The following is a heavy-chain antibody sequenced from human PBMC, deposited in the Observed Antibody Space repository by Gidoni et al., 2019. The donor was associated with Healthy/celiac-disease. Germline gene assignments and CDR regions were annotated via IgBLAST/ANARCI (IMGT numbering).Heavy chain of an antibody. V-gene: IGHV4-4*02. J-gene: IGHJ5*02. CDR3: ARDQKWFGGFDP. CDR2: ST. D-gene: IGHD3-10*01. Sequence: STNYNPSLKSRVTISVDKSKNQFSLKLSSVTAADTAVYYCARDQKWFGGFDPWGQGTLVTVSS.